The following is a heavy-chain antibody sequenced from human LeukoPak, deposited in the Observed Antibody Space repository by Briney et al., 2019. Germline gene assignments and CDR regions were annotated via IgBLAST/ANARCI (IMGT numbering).Heavy chain of an antibody. J-gene: IGHJ3*02. V-gene: IGHV4-59*01. Sequence: SETLSLTCTVSGGSISSYYWSWIRQPPGKGLEWIGYIYYSGSTNYNPSLKSRVTISVDTSKNQFSLRLSSVTAADTAVYYCARDSSYDSSSDAFDIWGQGTMVTVSS. CDR1: GGSISSYY. CDR3: ARDSSYDSSSDAFDI. D-gene: IGHD3-22*01. CDR2: IYYSGST.